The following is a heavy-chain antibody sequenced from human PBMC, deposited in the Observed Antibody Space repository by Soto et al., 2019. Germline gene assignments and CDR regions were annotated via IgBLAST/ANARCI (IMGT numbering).Heavy chain of an antibody. D-gene: IGHD3-22*01. CDR1: GFTFSSYG. Sequence: ESGGGVVQPGRSLRLSCAASGFTFSSYGMHWVRQAPGKGLEWVAVIWYDGSNKYYADSVKGRFTISRDNSKNTLYLQMNSLRAEDTAVYYCARDARYDSSGYYPFDYWGQGTLVTVSS. CDR3: ARDARYDSSGYYPFDY. CDR2: IWYDGSNK. J-gene: IGHJ4*02. V-gene: IGHV3-33*01.